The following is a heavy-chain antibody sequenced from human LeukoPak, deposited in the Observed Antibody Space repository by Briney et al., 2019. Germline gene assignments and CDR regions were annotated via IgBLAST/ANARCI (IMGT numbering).Heavy chain of an antibody. Sequence: SETLSLTCTVSGGSISSSSYYWGWIRQPPGKGLEWIGSIYYTRSTYYNPSLKSRVTISVDTSKNQFSLKLTSVTAADTAVYYCARLVYYYGMDVWGQGTTVTISS. CDR3: ARLVYYYGMDV. J-gene: IGHJ6*02. CDR2: IYYTRST. V-gene: IGHV4-39*01. CDR1: GGSISSSSYY.